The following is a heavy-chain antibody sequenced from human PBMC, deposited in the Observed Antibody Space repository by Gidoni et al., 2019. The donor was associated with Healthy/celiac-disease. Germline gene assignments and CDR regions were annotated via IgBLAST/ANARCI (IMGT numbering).Heavy chain of an antibody. CDR2: ISSSRSYI. CDR3: ARDRLLEWLFPRLGAFDI. CDR1: DFTFRSDS. Sequence: EVQLVESGRGLVKPGGSLRPSCPAPDFTFRSDSVNWVRQAPGKGLEWVSSISSSRSYIYYADSVKGRFTISRDNAKNSLYLQMTSLRAEDTAVYYCARDRLLEWLFPRLGAFDIWGQGTMVTVSS. J-gene: IGHJ3*02. D-gene: IGHD3-3*01. V-gene: IGHV3-21*01.